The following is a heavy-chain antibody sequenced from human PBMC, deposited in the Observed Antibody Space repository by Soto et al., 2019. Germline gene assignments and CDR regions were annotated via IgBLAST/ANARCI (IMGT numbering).Heavy chain of an antibody. CDR2: FDPEDGET. CDR1: GYTLTELF. D-gene: IGHD2-2*01. V-gene: IGHV1-24*01. CDR3: ATGKDQLLSTYYYYGMDV. J-gene: IGHJ6*02. Sequence: ASVKVSCKVSGYTLTELFMHWVRQAPGKGLEWMGGFDPEDGETIYAQRFQGRVTMTEDTSTDTAYMELSSLRSEDTAVYYCATGKDQLLSTYYYYGMDVWGQGTTVTVSS.